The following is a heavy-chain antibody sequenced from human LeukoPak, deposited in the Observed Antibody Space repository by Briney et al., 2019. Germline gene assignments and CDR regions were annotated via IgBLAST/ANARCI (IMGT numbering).Heavy chain of an antibody. CDR1: GFTVSSHY. D-gene: IGHD3-3*01. J-gene: IGHJ4*02. CDR2: IYRDGRT. Sequence: PGGSLRLSCAASGFTVSSHYMSWFRQAPGKGLEWVSAIYRDGRTFYADAVKGRFTISRDNPKNTLYLQMKSLRAEDTAVYYCAKDSLLSGSYYDFWSGQEAFDYWGQGTLVTVSS. V-gene: IGHV3-53*01. CDR3: AKDSLLSGSYYDFWSGQEAFDY.